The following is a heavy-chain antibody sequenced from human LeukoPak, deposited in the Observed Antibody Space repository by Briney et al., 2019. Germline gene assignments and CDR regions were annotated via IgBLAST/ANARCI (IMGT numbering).Heavy chain of an antibody. CDR2: ISSNGGST. CDR3: ARDLRDV. CDR1: GFTFSSYA. V-gene: IGHV3-64*01. J-gene: IGHJ6*04. Sequence: PGGSLRLSCAACGFTFSSYAMHWVRQAPGKGLEYVSAISSNGGSTYYANSVKGRFTISRDNSKNTLYLQMNSLRAEDTAVYYCARDLRDVWGKGTTVTVSS.